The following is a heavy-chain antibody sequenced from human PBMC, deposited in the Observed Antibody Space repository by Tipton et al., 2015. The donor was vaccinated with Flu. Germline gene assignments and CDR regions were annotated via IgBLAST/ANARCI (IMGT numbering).Heavy chain of an antibody. Sequence: SLLLSCAASGFFFKTFGFHWVRQAPGEGLEWVGFIWYDGREEYYADSVKGRFTISRDDSKNTVYLQMNSLRVEDTAVYYCARDGPEWNYFAYMDVWGKGIKVNVSS. D-gene: IGHD1-7*01. V-gene: IGHV3-33*01. CDR2: IWYDGREE. CDR1: GFFFKTFG. CDR3: ARDGPEWNYFAYMDV. J-gene: IGHJ6*03.